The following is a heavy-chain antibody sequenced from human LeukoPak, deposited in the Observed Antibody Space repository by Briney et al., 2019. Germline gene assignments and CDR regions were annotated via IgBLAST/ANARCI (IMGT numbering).Heavy chain of an antibody. J-gene: IGHJ6*02. CDR3: AKDHDILTGYYFGMDV. CDR1: GFTFDDYT. Sequence: GGSLRLSCAASGFTFDDYTMHWVRQAPGKGLEWVSLISWDGGSTYYADSVKGRFTISRDNSKNSLYLQMNSLRTEDTALYYCAKDHDILTGYYFGMDVWGQGTTVTVSS. V-gene: IGHV3-43*01. CDR2: ISWDGGST. D-gene: IGHD3-9*01.